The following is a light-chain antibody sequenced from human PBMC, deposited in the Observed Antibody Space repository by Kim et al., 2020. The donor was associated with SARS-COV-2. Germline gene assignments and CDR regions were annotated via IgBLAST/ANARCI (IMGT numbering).Light chain of an antibody. CDR2: GAS. J-gene: IGKJ2*01. CDR3: QQYTTSPPAYT. V-gene: IGKV3-20*01. Sequence: EIVLTQSPGTLSLSPGERATLSCRASESISSEFLAWYQQISGQPPRLLMFGASNRAAGIPDRFSGGGSGTDFTLTITRLEPADSAVYFCQQYTTSPPAYTVGQGTKLEI. CDR1: ESISSEF.